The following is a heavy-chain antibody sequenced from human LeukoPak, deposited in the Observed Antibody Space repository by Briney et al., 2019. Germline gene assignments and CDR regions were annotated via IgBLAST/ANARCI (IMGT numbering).Heavy chain of an antibody. CDR1: GFTFSNYA. Sequence: GGSLRLSCAASGFTFSNYAMNWVRQAPGKGLEWVSVISGSGTSTSYADSVKGRFTISRDNSKNTLYLQVNSLRAEDKALYYCAKHGGRGVTTPIDYWGQGTLVTVSS. CDR2: ISGSGTST. J-gene: IGHJ4*02. D-gene: IGHD3-10*01. CDR3: AKHGGRGVTTPIDY. V-gene: IGHV3-23*01.